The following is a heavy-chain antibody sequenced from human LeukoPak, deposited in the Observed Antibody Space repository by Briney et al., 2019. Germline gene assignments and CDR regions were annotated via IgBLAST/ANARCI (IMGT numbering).Heavy chain of an antibody. CDR1: AGSIINYY. J-gene: IGHJ4*02. CDR3: ARSTQASSTSFDY. V-gene: IGHV4-59*01. D-gene: IGHD6-6*01. CDR2: IYHSGST. Sequence: SETLSLTCTVSAGSIINYYWSWIRQPPVKGQEYIEFIYHSGSTNYNPSLKSRVTMSVDKSKNQCPLRLTSVTAADTAIYFCARSTQASSTSFDYWGQGTLVTVSS.